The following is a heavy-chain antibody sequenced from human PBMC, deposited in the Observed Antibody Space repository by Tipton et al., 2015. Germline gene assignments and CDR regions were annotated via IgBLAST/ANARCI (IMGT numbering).Heavy chain of an antibody. J-gene: IGHJ4*02. D-gene: IGHD3-9*01. CDR1: GGPITSSAYY. CDR2: VYFSGTT. V-gene: IGHV4-39*07. Sequence: GLVKPSETLSLTCTVSGGPITSSAYYWGWIRQPPGKGLEWIGSVYFSGTTYYNPSLKSRVTVLLDTSKTQFSLSLTSVTAADTAVYYCACQDYDSLTRDYQTVDYWGQGTLVTVSS. CDR3: ACQDYDSLTRDYQTVDY.